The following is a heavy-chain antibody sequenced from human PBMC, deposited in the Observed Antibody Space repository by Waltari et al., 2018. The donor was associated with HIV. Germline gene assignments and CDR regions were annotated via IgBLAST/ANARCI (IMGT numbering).Heavy chain of an antibody. CDR1: GLTFSNYA. D-gene: IGHD6-13*01. J-gene: IGHJ6*02. CDR3: VKEHQYSHSWYSYYGMDV. V-gene: IGHV3-23*01. CDR2: IIGSGGST. Sequence: EVQVLESGGALVQPGGFLRLSCAASGLTFSNYAMCWFRQAPGKGLEWVSTIIGSGGSTYYADSVKGRFTVSRDNSKNTLYLQMNSLRAEDTAVYFCVKEHQYSHSWYSYYGMDVWGQGTTVTVSS.